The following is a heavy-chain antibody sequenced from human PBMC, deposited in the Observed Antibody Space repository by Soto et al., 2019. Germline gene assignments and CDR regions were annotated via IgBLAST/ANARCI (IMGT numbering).Heavy chain of an antibody. CDR2: ISGPGGTT. V-gene: IGHV3-48*01. J-gene: IGHJ4*02. CDR3: ARLLTAVTRVVDY. D-gene: IGHD4-17*01. CDR1: GFTFSSYS. Sequence: GGSLRLSCTASGFTFSSYSMNWVRQAPGKGLEWVSYISGPGGTTYYADSVKGRFTISRDNAKNSLYLQMNSLRAEDTAVYYCARLLTAVTRVVDYWGQGTLVTVSS.